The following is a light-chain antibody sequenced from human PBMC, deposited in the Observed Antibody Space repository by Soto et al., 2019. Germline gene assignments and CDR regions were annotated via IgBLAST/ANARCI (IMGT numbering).Light chain of an antibody. Sequence: DIQMTQSPSSVSASVGDRVTITCRASQGISSRLAVYQHKPGKAPNLLIYAAANLQSGVPSRFSGSGSETDFTLTIGSLQPADFATCSCQQANSFPLTFGGGTKVEIK. CDR1: QGISSR. CDR3: QQANSFPLT. V-gene: IGKV1-12*01. J-gene: IGKJ4*01. CDR2: AAA.